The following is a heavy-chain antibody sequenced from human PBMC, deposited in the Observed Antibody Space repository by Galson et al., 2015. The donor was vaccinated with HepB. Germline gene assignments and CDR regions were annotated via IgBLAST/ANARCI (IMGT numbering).Heavy chain of an antibody. Sequence: CAISGDSVSSNSAAWNWIRQSPSRGLEWLGRTYYRSKWYNDYAVSVKSRITINPDTSKNQFSLQLNSVTPEDTAVYYCARKSSSWVGARVEFLDYWGQGTLVTVSS. CDR3: ARKSSSWVGARVEFLDY. D-gene: IGHD6-13*01. V-gene: IGHV6-1*01. CDR1: GDSVSSNSAA. J-gene: IGHJ4*02. CDR2: TYYRSKWYN.